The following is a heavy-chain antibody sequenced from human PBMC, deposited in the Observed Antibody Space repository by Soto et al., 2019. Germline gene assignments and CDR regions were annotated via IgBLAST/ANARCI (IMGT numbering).Heavy chain of an antibody. CDR1: GGTFSSYA. CDR2: IIPILGTG. D-gene: IGHD4-4*01. CDR3: ARAHDYRNYGMDV. J-gene: IGHJ6*02. V-gene: IGHV1-69*01. Sequence: QVQLVQSGAEVKKRGSSVKVSCKASGGTFSSYAISWVREAPGQGVEWMGGIIPILGTGNYAQKFQGRVTIPADESTSTAHMELSSLRSEDTAVYYCARAHDYRNYGMDVWGQGTTVTVSS.